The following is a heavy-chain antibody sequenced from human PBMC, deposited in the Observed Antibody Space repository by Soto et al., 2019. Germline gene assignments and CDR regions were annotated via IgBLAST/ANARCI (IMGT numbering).Heavy chain of an antibody. J-gene: IGHJ4*02. Sequence: EVQQLESGGDLIQPGGSLRLSCAASGFTFNIYAMTWVRQAPGKGLEWVSAISRYGDFTYYADSVEGRFTISRDNSKNTLYLQMNSLRAEDTAVYYCAKDRYLDHDSRGYLFDNWGQGTLVTVSS. V-gene: IGHV3-23*01. CDR2: ISRYGDFT. CDR1: GFTFNIYA. CDR3: AKDRYLDHDSRGYLFDN. D-gene: IGHD3-22*01.